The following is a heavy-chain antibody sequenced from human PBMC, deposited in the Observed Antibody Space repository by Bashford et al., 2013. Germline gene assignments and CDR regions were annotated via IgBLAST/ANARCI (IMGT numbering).Heavy chain of an antibody. J-gene: IGHJ3*01. V-gene: IGHV3-30*03. D-gene: IGHD3-3*02. CDR2: LSSDGGST. CDR1: GFNFRTYG. Sequence: GSLRLSCAASGFNFRTYGMHWVRRAPGKGLEWVAGLSSDGGSTYYADSVKGRFTISRDNSKNTLYLQVNSLRVEDTAVYYCARDASRSHRISGADSSLRPFDVWGQGTVVTVSS. CDR3: ARDASRSHRISGADSSLRPFDV.